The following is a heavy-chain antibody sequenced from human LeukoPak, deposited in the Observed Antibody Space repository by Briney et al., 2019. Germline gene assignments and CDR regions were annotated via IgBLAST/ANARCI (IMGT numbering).Heavy chain of an antibody. CDR3: ARAGYYGDDAFDL. CDR1: GFTIGSYW. D-gene: IGHD2/OR15-2a*01. Sequence: GSLRLSCAGSGFTIGSYWMSWVRQAPGKGLEWGANIRQDGREKYYVDSVKGRLTISRDNAKNSLYLQMNSLRAEDTGIYYCARAGYYGDDAFDLWGQGTMVTVSS. CDR2: IRQDGREK. V-gene: IGHV3-7*01. J-gene: IGHJ3*01.